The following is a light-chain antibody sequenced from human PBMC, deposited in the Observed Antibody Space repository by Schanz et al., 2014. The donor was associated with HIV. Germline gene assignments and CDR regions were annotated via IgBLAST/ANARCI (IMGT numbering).Light chain of an antibody. V-gene: IGKV2-28*01. J-gene: IGKJ3*01. CDR1: QNLLYSNGYNY. CDR2: LGS. CDR3: MQVLQSSQFT. Sequence: DIVLTQSPLSLPVTPGEPASISCRSSQNLLYSNGYNYLDWYLQKPGQSPQLLIYLGSNRASGVPDGFSGSGSGTDFTLKISRVEAEDVGVYYCMQVLQSSQFTFGPGTKVDIK.